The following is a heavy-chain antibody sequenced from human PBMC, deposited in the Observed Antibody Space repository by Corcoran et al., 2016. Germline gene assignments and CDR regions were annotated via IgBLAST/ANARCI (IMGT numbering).Heavy chain of an antibody. CDR2: IYYSGST. V-gene: IGHV4-31*03. J-gene: IGHJ2*01. CDR1: GGSISSGGYY. CDR3: ARDKAYYDSSGYYYWYFDL. D-gene: IGHD3-22*01. Sequence: QVQLQESGPGLVKPSQTLSLTCTVSGGSISSGGYYWSWIRQHPGKGLEWIGYIYYSGSTYYNPSLKSRVTISVDTSKNQFSLKLSSVTAAETAVDYWARDKAYYDSSGYYYWYFDLWGRGTLVTVSS.